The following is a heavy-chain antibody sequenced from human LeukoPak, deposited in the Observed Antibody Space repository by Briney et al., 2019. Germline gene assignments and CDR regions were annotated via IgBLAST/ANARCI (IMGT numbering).Heavy chain of an antibody. CDR3: ARGPVRWTPDY. V-gene: IGHV4-59*08. Sequence: SETLSLTCTVSGGSISSYYWNWIRQPPGKGLEWFGYIYYSRSTNYNPSLESRLTISVDTSKNQFSLQLSSVTAADTAVYYCARGPVRWTPDYWGQGTLVTVSS. D-gene: IGHD2-15*01. J-gene: IGHJ4*02. CDR1: GGSISSYY. CDR2: IYYSRST.